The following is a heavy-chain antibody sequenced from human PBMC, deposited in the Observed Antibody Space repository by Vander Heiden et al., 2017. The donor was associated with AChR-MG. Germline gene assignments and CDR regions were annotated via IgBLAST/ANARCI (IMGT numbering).Heavy chain of an antibody. V-gene: IGHV4-39*01. Sequence: QLPLQESCPGLVKPSETLSLPCTASGGAISRRTSYWGWVRQPPGKGLDWIGPVHYPGDTYYNPSLDRRVTISVETSKNQFSLKLTSVTAADTAVYYCAGRNFRYFDLWGRGTLVTVS. CDR1: GGAISRRTSY. CDR3: AGRNFRYFDL. D-gene: IGHD1-7*01. CDR2: VHYPGDT. J-gene: IGHJ2*01.